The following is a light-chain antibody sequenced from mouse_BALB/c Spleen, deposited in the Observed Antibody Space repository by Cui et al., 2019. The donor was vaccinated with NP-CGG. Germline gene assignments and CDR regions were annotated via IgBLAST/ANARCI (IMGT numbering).Light chain of an antibody. Sequence: QAVVTQESALTTSPGETVTLTCRSSTGTVTTSNYANWVQEKPDHLFTGLIGGTNNRAPGVPARFSGSLIGDKAALTITGAQTEDGAMYFCALWYSNHWVFGGGTKLTVL. J-gene: IGLJ1*01. V-gene: IGLV1*01. CDR2: GTN. CDR3: ALWYSNHWV. CDR1: TGTVTTSNY.